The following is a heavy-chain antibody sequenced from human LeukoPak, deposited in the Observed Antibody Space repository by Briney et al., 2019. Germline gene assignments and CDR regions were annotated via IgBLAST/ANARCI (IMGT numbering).Heavy chain of an antibody. CDR3: ATKRDILTGYLPFDY. J-gene: IGHJ4*02. Sequence: PGRSLRLSCAASGFTFSSYAMSWVRQAPGKGLEWVSAISGSGGSTYYADSVKGRFTISRDNSKNTLYLQMNSLRAEDTAVYYCATKRDILTGYLPFDYWGQGTLVTVSS. CDR1: GFTFSSYA. CDR2: ISGSGGST. D-gene: IGHD3-9*01. V-gene: IGHV3-23*01.